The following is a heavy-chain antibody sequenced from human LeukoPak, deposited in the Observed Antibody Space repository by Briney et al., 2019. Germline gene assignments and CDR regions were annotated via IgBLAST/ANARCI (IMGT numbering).Heavy chain of an antibody. V-gene: IGHV3-48*03. Sequence: QSGGSLTLSCAASGFTFSSYEMNWVRQAPGKGLEWVSYISSSGSTIYYADSVKGRFTISRDNAKNSLYLQMNSLRAEDTAVYYCARVHSGYDFFDYWGQGTLVTVSS. D-gene: IGHD5-12*01. CDR3: ARVHSGYDFFDY. CDR2: ISSSGSTI. CDR1: GFTFSSYE. J-gene: IGHJ4*02.